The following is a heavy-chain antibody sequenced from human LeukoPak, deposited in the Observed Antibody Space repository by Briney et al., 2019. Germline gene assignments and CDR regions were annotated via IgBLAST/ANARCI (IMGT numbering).Heavy chain of an antibody. CDR3: ASAYYYDSSGLDY. CDR2: IYYSGST. J-gene: IGHJ4*02. V-gene: IGHV4-59*01. CDR1: GGSISSYY. Sequence: SETLSLTCTVSGGSISSYYWSWIRQPPGKGLEWIGYIYYSGSTNYNPSLKSRVTISVDTSKNQFSLKLSSVTTADTAVYYCASAYYYDSSGLDYWGQGILVTVSS. D-gene: IGHD3-22*01.